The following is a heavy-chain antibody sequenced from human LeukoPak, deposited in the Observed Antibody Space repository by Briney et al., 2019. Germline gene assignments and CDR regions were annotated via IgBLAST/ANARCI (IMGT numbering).Heavy chain of an antibody. J-gene: IGHJ3*02. Sequence: SETLSLTCAVSGGPISSGSCYWGWIRQPPGKGLEWIGTIYYSGTTYYNPSLKSRVTISVDTSKNQFSLNLSSVTAADTAVYYCAREDDVLADNAFDIWGQGTMVTVSS. D-gene: IGHD3-9*01. CDR3: AREDDVLADNAFDI. V-gene: IGHV4-39*07. CDR1: GGPISSGSCY. CDR2: IYYSGTT.